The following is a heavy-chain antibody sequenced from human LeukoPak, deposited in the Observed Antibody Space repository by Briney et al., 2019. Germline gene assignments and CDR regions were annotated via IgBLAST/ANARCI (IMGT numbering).Heavy chain of an antibody. D-gene: IGHD2-21*02. CDR2: IRHDGSNK. J-gene: IGHJ4*02. V-gene: IGHV3-30*02. CDR3: AKGVKHIVVLTAQHYFDY. CDR1: GFTFSSYG. Sequence: GGSLRLSCAASGFTFSSYGMHWVRQAPGKGLEWVTFIRHDGSNKYYADSVKGRFTISRDNSKNTLYLQMNTLRAEDTAVYYCAKGVKHIVVLTAQHYFDYWGQGTLVTVSS.